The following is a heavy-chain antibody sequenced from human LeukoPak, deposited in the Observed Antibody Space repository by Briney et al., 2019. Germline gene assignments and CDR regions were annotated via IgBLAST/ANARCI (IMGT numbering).Heavy chain of an antibody. Sequence: SQTLSLTCAISGDSVSSNSAAWNWIRQSPSRGLEWLGRTYYRSKWYNDYAVSVKSRITINPDTSKNQFSLKLSSVTAADTAVYYCARDRDIVVVHWFDPWGQGTLVTVSS. CDR2: TYYRSKWYN. D-gene: IGHD2-2*01. J-gene: IGHJ5*02. V-gene: IGHV6-1*01. CDR3: ARDRDIVVVHWFDP. CDR1: GDSVSSNSAA.